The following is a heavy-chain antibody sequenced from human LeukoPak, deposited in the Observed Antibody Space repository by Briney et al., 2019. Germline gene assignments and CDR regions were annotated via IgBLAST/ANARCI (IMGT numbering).Heavy chain of an antibody. V-gene: IGHV3-49*04. J-gene: IGHJ4*02. CDR1: GFTIGDYA. CDR2: IRRKAYGGTT. Sequence: GGSLRLSCTASGFTIGDYAMSWVGQAPGKEREWVGFIRRKAYGGTTEYAASVKGRFTISRDDSKSIAYLQMNRLKTEDTAVYYCTRDLYTWEQLFDYWGQGNLVTASS. D-gene: IGHD1-26*01. CDR3: TRDLYTWEQLFDY.